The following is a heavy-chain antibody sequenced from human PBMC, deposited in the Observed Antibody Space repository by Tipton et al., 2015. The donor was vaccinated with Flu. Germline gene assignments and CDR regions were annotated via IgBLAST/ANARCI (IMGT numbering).Heavy chain of an antibody. J-gene: IGHJ4*02. CDR1: GGSITNDKYS. D-gene: IGHD3-22*01. V-gene: IGHV4-61*02. Sequence: PGLVKPSQTLSLTCTVSGGSITNDKYSWSWIRQPAGKGLEWIGRIYTSGSTKYNPSLESRVTISIDTSKNQFSLRLSSVTAADTAVYYCARRLSSVIWSEGFDFWGQGSLVTVSS. CDR3: ARRLSSVIWSEGFDF. CDR2: IYTSGST.